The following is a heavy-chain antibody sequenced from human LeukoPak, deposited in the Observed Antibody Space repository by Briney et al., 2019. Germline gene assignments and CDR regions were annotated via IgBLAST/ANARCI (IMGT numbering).Heavy chain of an antibody. CDR2: IYYSGST. Sequence: SQTLSLTCTVSGGSISSYYWSWIRQPPGKGLDWIGYIYYSGSTNYNPSLRSRVTISLDTSKNQFSLKLSSVTAADTAVYYCARSSCYYGAVAFNIWGQGTMVTVSS. J-gene: IGHJ3*02. CDR1: GGSISSYY. D-gene: IGHD3-10*01. V-gene: IGHV4-59*01. CDR3: ARSSCYYGAVAFNI.